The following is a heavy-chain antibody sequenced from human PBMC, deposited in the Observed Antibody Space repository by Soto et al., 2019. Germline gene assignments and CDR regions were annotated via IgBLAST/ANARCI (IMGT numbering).Heavy chain of an antibody. D-gene: IGHD6-13*01. J-gene: IGHJ6*02. V-gene: IGHV5-51*01. Sequence: GESLKISCKGSGYSFTSYWIGWVRQMPGKGLEWMGIIYPGDSDTRYSPSFQGQVTISADKSISTAYLQWSSLKPSDTAMYYCARRSSSWSDYYYYGMDVWGQGTTVTVSS. CDR3: ARRSSSWSDYYYYGMDV. CDR2: IYPGDSDT. CDR1: GYSFTSYW.